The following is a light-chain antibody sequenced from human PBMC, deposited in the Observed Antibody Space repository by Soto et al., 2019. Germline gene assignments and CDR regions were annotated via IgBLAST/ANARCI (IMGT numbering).Light chain of an antibody. CDR2: EAT. J-gene: IGLJ2*01. CDR1: SSDVGSYDL. Sequence: QSALTQPASVSGSPGQSITISCTGTSSDVGSYDLVSWYQQHPGKAPKLVIYEATQRASGISDRFSGSESGNTASLTISGLQAEEEADYYCSKERANTHVVFGGGTKLTVL. V-gene: IGLV2-23*01. CDR3: SKERANTHVV.